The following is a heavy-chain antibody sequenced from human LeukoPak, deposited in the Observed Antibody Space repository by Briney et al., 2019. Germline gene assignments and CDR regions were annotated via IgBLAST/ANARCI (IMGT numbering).Heavy chain of an antibody. CDR3: VRDNIAAAGDDNFDI. J-gene: IGHJ3*02. CDR2: IKHDGREK. D-gene: IGHD6-13*01. Sequence: GGSLRLSCTASGFTFNDYYMTWIRQAPGKGLEWVASIKHDGREKFYVDSVKGRFIISRDNAKNSLSLQMNSLRAEDTAVYFCVRDNIAAAGDDNFDIWGQGTMVTVSS. CDR1: GFTFNDYY. V-gene: IGHV3-7*01.